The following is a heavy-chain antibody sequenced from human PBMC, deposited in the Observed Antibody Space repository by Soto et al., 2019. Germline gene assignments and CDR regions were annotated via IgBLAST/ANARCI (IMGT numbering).Heavy chain of an antibody. CDR1: GFTFSSYG. CDR2: IRYDGSNK. Sequence: QVQLVESGGGVVQPGRSLRLSCAASGFTFSSYGMHWVRQAPGKGLEWVAVIRYDGSNKYYADSVKGRFTISRDNSKNTLYLQMNSLRAEDTAVYYCARGDSSGWYVDYWGQGTLVTVSS. D-gene: IGHD6-19*01. V-gene: IGHV3-33*01. J-gene: IGHJ4*02. CDR3: ARGDSSGWYVDY.